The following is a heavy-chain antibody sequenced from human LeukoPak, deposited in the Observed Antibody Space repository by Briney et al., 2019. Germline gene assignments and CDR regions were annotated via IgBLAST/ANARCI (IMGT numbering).Heavy chain of an antibody. CDR2: ISGSGGST. Sequence: GGSLRLSCAASGFTFSSYAMSWVRQAPGKGLEWVSAISGSGGSTYYADSVKGRYTISRDNSKNTLYLQMNSLRAEDTAVYYCAKGLRFGELGMDVWGQGTTVTVSS. CDR3: AKGLRFGELGMDV. CDR1: GFTFSSYA. V-gene: IGHV3-23*01. J-gene: IGHJ6*02. D-gene: IGHD3-10*01.